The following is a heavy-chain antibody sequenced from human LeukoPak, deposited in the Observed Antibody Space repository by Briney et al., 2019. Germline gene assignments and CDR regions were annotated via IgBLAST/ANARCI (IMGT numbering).Heavy chain of an antibody. J-gene: IGHJ4*02. V-gene: IGHV3-53*01. CDR3: ARRGYRSGSYIGEDF. CDR2: IYSGSVT. CDR1: GFTVSDNF. D-gene: IGHD6-19*01. Sequence: GGSLRLSCAVSGFTVSDNFMSWVRQAPGRGLECVSVIYSGSVTYYIDSVKGRFTISRDNSKNTLYLQMNSLRAEDSATYYCARRGYRSGSYIGEDFWGQGTLVIVSS.